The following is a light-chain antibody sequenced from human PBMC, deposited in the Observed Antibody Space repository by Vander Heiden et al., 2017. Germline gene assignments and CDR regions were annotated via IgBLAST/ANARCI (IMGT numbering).Light chain of an antibody. J-gene: IGKJ4*01. Sequence: ELVLTHSPATLSVSPGERATLSCRASQTVSSNLAWYQQKPGQAPRLLIYGASTRAAGIPARFTGSGSGTEFTLTISSLQSEDFAVYCCQQYNNWPGTFGGGTKVEIK. V-gene: IGKV3-15*01. CDR2: GAS. CDR1: QTVSSN. CDR3: QQYNNWPGT.